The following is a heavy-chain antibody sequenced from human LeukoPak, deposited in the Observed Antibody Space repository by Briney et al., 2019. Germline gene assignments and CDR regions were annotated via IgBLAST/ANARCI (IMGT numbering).Heavy chain of an antibody. CDR1: GYTLTDYY. J-gene: IGHJ4*02. V-gene: IGHV1-69-2*01. D-gene: IGHD2-2*01. CDR3: ATGRYQLLIEDY. Sequence: ASVKVFSNVSGYTLTDYYMHWVQQAPGKGREWMGLVDPEDGQTIYTEKIEGRLTITADTSTDTTYRELGSLITEATSMYYCATGRYQLLIEDYWGQGPLVSVSS. CDR2: VDPEDGQT.